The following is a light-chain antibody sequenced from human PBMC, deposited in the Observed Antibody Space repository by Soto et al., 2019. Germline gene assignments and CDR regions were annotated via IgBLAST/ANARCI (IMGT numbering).Light chain of an antibody. CDR3: QQYNSYSPRIT. CDR1: QSISSW. J-gene: IGKJ5*01. V-gene: IGKV1-5*01. CDR2: DAS. Sequence: DIQMTQSPSTLSASVGDRVTITCRASQSISSWLAWYQQKPGKAPKLLIYDASSLESGVPSRFSGSGSGTEFTLTISSLQPDDFATYYCQQYNSYSPRITFGQGTRLRL.